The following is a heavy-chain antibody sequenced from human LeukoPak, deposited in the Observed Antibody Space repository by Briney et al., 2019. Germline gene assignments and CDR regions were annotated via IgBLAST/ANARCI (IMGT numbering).Heavy chain of an antibody. CDR3: AREPSSTWYLYYYMDV. CDR2: LSTSGST. Sequence: SETLSLTCTVSGDSMSRNHWSWIRQPAGKGLEWIGRLSTSGSTNYNPSLKSRVTMSVDTSKSQFSLNLSSVTAADTAVYYCAREPSSTWYLYYYMDVWGKGATVTVSS. J-gene: IGHJ6*03. V-gene: IGHV4-4*07. D-gene: IGHD6-13*01. CDR1: GDSMSRNH.